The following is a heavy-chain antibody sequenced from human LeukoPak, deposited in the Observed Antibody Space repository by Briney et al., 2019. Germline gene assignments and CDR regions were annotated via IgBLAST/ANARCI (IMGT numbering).Heavy chain of an antibody. CDR1: GFTFSTFA. J-gene: IGHJ4*02. Sequence: AGSLRLSCAASGFTFSTFAMIWGRQPPGKGLEWVSRIFPSGGEIHYADSVRGRFTISIDNSKSTLSLQMNSLRAEDTAIYYCATYRQVLLPFESWGQGTLVTVSS. CDR2: IFPSGGEI. V-gene: IGHV3-23*01. CDR3: ATYRQVLLPFES. D-gene: IGHD2-8*02.